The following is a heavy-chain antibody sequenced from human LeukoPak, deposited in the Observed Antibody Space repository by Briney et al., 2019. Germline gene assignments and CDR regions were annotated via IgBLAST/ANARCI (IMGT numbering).Heavy chain of an antibody. Sequence: SETLSLTCAVYGGSFSGYYWSWIRQPPGKGLEWIGEINHSGSTNYNPSLKSRVTISVDTSKNQFSLKLSSVTAADTAVYYCARGRVTIFGVAQLKRPNYYYYYYMDVWGKGTTVTVSS. J-gene: IGHJ6*03. CDR3: ARGRVTIFGVAQLKRPNYYYYYYMDV. D-gene: IGHD3-3*01. CDR2: INHSGST. CDR1: GGSFSGYY. V-gene: IGHV4-34*01.